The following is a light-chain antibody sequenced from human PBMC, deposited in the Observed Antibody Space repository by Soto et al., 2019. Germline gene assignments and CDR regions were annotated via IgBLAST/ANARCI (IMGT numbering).Light chain of an antibody. V-gene: IGLV2-14*01. J-gene: IGLJ7*01. CDR3: NSYTPDDTQI. CDR1: SSDVGGYNY. CDR2: EVS. Sequence: QSALTQPASVSGSPGQSITISCTGTSSDVGGYNYVSWYQQHPGKAPKLMIYEVSNRPSGVSNRFSGSRSGNTASLTISGLQAQDEAHYFCNSYTPDDTQIFGGGTQLTVL.